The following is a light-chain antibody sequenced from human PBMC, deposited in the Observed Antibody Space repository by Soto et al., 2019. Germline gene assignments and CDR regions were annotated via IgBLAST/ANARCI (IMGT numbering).Light chain of an antibody. J-gene: IGKJ3*01. V-gene: IGKV1-27*01. CDR2: AAS. Sequence: DIQMTQSPSSLSASIGDRVTITCRASQAISNYLAWYQLKPGKVPKLLIYAASILQSGVPSRFSGSGSGTDFTLTISSLQPEDIATYYCQKYSGAPFTLGPGTKVDIK. CDR1: QAISNY. CDR3: QKYSGAPFT.